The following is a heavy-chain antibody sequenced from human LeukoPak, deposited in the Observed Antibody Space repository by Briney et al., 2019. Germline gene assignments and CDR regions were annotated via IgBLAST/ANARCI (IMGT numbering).Heavy chain of an antibody. D-gene: IGHD6-13*01. J-gene: IGHJ4*02. CDR1: GFPFSSNW. CDR3: AIPSSSSHGFDY. CDR2: INSDGSSP. Sequence: GGSLRLSCAASGFPFSSNWMHWVRQAPGKGLVWVSRINSDGSSPHYADSVKGRFTISRDNSKNTLYLQMNSLRAEDTAVYYCAIPSSSSHGFDYWGQGTLVTVSS. V-gene: IGHV3-74*01.